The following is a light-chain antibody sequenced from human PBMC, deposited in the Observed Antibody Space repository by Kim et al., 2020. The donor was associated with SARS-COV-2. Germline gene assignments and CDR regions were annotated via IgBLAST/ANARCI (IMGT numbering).Light chain of an antibody. J-gene: IGKJ4*01. CDR3: QQSYGFPLT. V-gene: IGKV1-39*01. Sequence: ASVGDRVTISCRASQSITSSLNWYQQKPGKAPKLLIYAATNLQSGVPSRFSGSGSGTHFTLTISSLQPEDFATYYCQQSYGFPLTFGGGTKVDIK. CDR2: AAT. CDR1: QSITSS.